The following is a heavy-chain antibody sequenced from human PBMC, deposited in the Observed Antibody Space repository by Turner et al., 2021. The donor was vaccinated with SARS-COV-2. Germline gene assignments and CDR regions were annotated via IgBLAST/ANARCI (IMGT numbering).Heavy chain of an antibody. J-gene: IGHJ5*02. CDR1: GDSIGGSNYY. CDR3: ARQDYDFWSGYPNWLDP. V-gene: IGHV4-39*01. Sequence: QLQLQESCPGLLKPSETLSLTCTVSGDSIGGSNYYWGWIRQPPGKGLEWIGCVYYRGSTDYNPSLESRVTISADTSKNKFPRKLISVTAADTAMYFCARQDYDFWSGYPNWLDPWGQGTLVIVSS. CDR2: VYYRGST. D-gene: IGHD3-3*01.